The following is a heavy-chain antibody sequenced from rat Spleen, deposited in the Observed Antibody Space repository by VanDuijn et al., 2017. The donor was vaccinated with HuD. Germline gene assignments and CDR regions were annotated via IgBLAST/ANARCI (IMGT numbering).Heavy chain of an antibody. CDR3: ATRGYPGIRGFAY. V-gene: IGHV5S23*01. D-gene: IGHD1-4*01. Sequence: EVQLVESGGGLVQPGRSLKLSCEVSGFTLSDYNMAWVRQAPRQGLEWVATISPSGGSTYYRDSVKGRFTISRDNAKSTLYLQMDSLRSEDTATYYCATRGYPGIRGFAYWGQGVMVTVSS. CDR2: ISPSGGST. J-gene: IGHJ2*01. CDR1: GFTLSDYN.